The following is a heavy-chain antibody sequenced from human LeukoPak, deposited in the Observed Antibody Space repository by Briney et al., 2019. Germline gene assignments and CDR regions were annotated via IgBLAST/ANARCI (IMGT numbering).Heavy chain of an antibody. CDR2: VYYSGTT. CDR1: GGSISYYY. Sequence: SETLSLTCTVSGGSISYYYWSWIRQSPGKGLEWIGYVYYSGTTNYNPSLKSRVTISVATSKNQFSLQLRSVSAADTAVYFYAREDPQTRLAEGMDVWGQGTTVTVSS. D-gene: IGHD6-19*01. V-gene: IGHV4-59*01. CDR3: AREDPQTRLAEGMDV. J-gene: IGHJ6*02.